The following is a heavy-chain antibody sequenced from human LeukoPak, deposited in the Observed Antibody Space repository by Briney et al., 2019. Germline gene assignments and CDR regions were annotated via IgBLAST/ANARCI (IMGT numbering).Heavy chain of an antibody. D-gene: IGHD3-9*01. CDR3: ARDRVLRFFDWLFNFDY. J-gene: IGHJ4*02. CDR2: IYYSGST. CDR1: GDSISSSKYY. V-gene: IGHV4-39*07. Sequence: SETLSLTCTVSGDSISSSKYYWGWICQPPGKGLEWIGSIYYSGSTYYNPSLKSRVTISVDTSKNQFSLRLSSVTAADTAVYYCARDRVLRFFDWLFNFDYWGQGILVTVSS.